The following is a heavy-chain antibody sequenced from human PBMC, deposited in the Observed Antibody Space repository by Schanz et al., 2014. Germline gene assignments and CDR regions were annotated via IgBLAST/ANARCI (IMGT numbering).Heavy chain of an antibody. CDR1: GGSIISSTW. CDR2: IYHNGDT. V-gene: IGHV4-4*02. D-gene: IGHD1-26*01. CDR3: VRGVGAWEQRIFDY. Sequence: QVQLQESGPGVVKPSGTLSLTCAVSGGSIISSTWWGWVRQPPGKGLEWIGEIYHNGDTSFNPSLTSRATMSVDKSTKESSLRLTSLTAADTALYYCVRGVGAWEQRIFDYWGKGTLVTVSS. J-gene: IGHJ4*02.